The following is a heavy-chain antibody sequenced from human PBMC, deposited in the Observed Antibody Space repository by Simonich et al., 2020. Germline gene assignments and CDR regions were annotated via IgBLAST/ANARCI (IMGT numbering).Heavy chain of an antibody. Sequence: EVQLVESGGGLVKPGGSLRLSCAASGFTFSSYSMNWVRQAPGKGLEWDSAISIMSSYNDDADSVKGLFTISRDNAKNSLYLQMNSLRAEDTAVYYCARKRFLEWFFDYWGQGTLVTVSS. J-gene: IGHJ4*02. CDR3: ARKRFLEWFFDY. CDR2: ISIMSSYN. V-gene: IGHV3-21*01. CDR1: GFTFSSYS. D-gene: IGHD3-3*01.